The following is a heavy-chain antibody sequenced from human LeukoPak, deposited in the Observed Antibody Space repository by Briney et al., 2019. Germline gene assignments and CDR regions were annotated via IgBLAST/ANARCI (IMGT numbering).Heavy chain of an antibody. Sequence: ASVKVSCKASGYTFTGYYMHGVRQAPGQGLEWMGWINPNSGGTNYAQKFQGRVTMTRDTSISTAYMELSRLRCDDTAVYYCARVGDDFWSGYYDWGQGTLVTVSS. V-gene: IGHV1-2*02. J-gene: IGHJ4*02. CDR1: GYTFTGYY. CDR3: ARVGDDFWSGYYD. D-gene: IGHD3-3*01. CDR2: INPNSGGT.